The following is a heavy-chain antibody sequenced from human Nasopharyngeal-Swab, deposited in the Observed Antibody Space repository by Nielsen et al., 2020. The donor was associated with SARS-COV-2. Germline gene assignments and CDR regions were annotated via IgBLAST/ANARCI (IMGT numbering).Heavy chain of an antibody. CDR2: IIPIFDTA. CDR1: GGTFSSYA. J-gene: IGHJ4*02. CDR3: ARDSMTSGYAADF. Sequence: SVQVSCKASGGTFSSYAISWVRQAPGQGLEWMGGIIPIFDTANYAQKLQGRVTMTTDTSTSTAYMDLRSLRSDDTAVYYCARDSMTSGYAADFWGQGTLVTVSS. D-gene: IGHD3-9*01. V-gene: IGHV1-69*05.